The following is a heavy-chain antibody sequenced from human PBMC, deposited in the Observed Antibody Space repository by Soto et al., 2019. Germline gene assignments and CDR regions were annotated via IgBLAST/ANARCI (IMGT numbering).Heavy chain of an antibody. CDR3: ARDTADIVVVVAATPSYYFDY. V-gene: IGHV3-33*01. CDR1: GFTFSSYG. J-gene: IGHJ4*02. D-gene: IGHD2-15*01. Sequence: PGGSLRLSCAASGFTFSSYGMHWVRQAPGKGLEWVAVIWYDGSNKYYADSVKGRFTISRDNSKNTLYLQMNSLRAEDTAVYYCARDTADIVVVVAATPSYYFDYWGQGTLVTVSS. CDR2: IWYDGSNK.